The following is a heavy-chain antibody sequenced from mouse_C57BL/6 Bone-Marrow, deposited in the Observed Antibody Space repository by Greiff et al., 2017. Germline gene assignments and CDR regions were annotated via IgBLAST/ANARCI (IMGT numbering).Heavy chain of an antibody. D-gene: IGHD2-4*01. V-gene: IGHV1-69*01. CDR3: ARGAYYDYDGWAY. Sequence: VQLQQPGAELVMPGASVKLSCKASGYTFTSYWMHWVKQRPGQGLEWIGEIDPSDSYTNYNQKFKGKSTLTVDKSSSTAYMQLSSLTSEDSAVDYWARGAYYDYDGWAYWGQGTLVTVSA. J-gene: IGHJ3*01. CDR2: IDPSDSYT. CDR1: GYTFTSYW.